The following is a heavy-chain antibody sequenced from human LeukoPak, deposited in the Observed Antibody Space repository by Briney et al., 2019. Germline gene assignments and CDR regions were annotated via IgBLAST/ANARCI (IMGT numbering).Heavy chain of an antibody. V-gene: IGHV1-46*01. Sequence: ASVKVSCKASGYTFTTQYIHWVRQAPGQRLEWMGVINPRSGTTSNGQNFQGRVTMTRDTSTSTVYMELSSLRSDDTAMYYCAREAEADEGEPAIKGLDPWGQGTLVTVSS. D-gene: IGHD2-21*02. CDR2: INPRSGTT. CDR3: AREAEADEGEPAIKGLDP. J-gene: IGHJ5*02. CDR1: GYTFTTQY.